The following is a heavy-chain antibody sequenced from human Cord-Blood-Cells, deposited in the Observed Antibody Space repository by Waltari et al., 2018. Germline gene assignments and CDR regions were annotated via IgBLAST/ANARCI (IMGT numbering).Heavy chain of an antibody. V-gene: IGHV1-18*01. Sequence: QVQLVQSGAEVKKPGASVKVSCKASGYTFTCSGINWVRPAPGHGLEWMGWISAYNGNTNYAQKLQGRVTMTTDTSTSTAYMELRSLRSDDTAVYYCARVPRPFYCSGGSCYFDYWGQGTLVTVSS. J-gene: IGHJ4*02. CDR3: ARVPRPFYCSGGSCYFDY. CDR1: GYTFTCSG. D-gene: IGHD2-15*01. CDR2: ISAYNGNT.